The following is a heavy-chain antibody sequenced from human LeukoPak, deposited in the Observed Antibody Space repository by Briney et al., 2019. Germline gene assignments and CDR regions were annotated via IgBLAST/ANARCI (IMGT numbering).Heavy chain of an antibody. D-gene: IGHD4-17*01. CDR1: GFRFDDFA. Sequence: GGSLRLSCAASGFRFDDFATHWVRQAPGKGLEWVSLVGGNGGATYYADSVKGRSTISRDNSKNSLYLQMNSLRTDDTALYYCVKDMGDYGDYVVHYWGQGTLVSVSS. CDR2: VGGNGGAT. CDR3: VKDMGDYGDYVVHY. V-gene: IGHV3-43*02. J-gene: IGHJ4*02.